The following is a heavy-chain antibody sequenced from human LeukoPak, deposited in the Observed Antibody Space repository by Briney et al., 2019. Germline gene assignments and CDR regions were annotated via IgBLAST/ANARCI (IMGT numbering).Heavy chain of an antibody. CDR1: GFTFSSYA. D-gene: IGHD3-10*01. Sequence: TGGYLRLSCAASGFTFSSYAMSWVRQAPGKGLEWVSAISGSGGSTYYADSVKGRFTISRDNSKNKLYLQMNSLRAEDTAVYYCARGGGYGSGSYQVRPFDYWGQGTLVTVSS. V-gene: IGHV3-23*01. CDR3: ARGGGYGSGSYQVRPFDY. CDR2: ISGSGGST. J-gene: IGHJ4*02.